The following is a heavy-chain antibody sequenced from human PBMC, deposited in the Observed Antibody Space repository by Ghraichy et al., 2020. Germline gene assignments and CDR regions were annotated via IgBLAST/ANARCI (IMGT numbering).Heavy chain of an antibody. CDR2: ISSSNDYI. D-gene: IGHD3-3*01. J-gene: IGHJ3*01. Sequence: LSLTCAGSGFSFSNYAMNWVRQAPGKGLEWVSLISSSNDYIYYRDSVKGRFTISRDNAKSSLFLQMDSLRDDNTGVYYCARDKAMGHNFWGDAFDLWGQGTNVTVSS. CDR3: ARDKAMGHNFWGDAFDL. CDR1: GFSFSNYA. V-gene: IGHV3-21*01.